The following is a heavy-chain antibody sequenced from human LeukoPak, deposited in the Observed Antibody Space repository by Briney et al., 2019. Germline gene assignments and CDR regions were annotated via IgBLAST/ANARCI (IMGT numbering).Heavy chain of an antibody. D-gene: IGHD6-13*01. CDR2: INHSGST. V-gene: IGHV4-34*01. Sequence: SETLSLTCAVYGGSFSGYYWSWIRQPPWKGLEWIGEINHSGSTNYSPSLKSRVTISVDTSKNQFSLKLSSVTAADTAVYYCARAENGIAAAGTRWFDPWGQGTLVTVSS. J-gene: IGHJ5*02. CDR3: ARAENGIAAAGTRWFDP. CDR1: GGSFSGYY.